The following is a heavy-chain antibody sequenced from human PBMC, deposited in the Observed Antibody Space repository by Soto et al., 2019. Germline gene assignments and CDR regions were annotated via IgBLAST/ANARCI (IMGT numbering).Heavy chain of an antibody. CDR1: GGSISSGGYY. D-gene: IGHD2-8*01. V-gene: IGHV4-31*03. CDR2: IYYSGST. CDR3: ARGAPVRFDP. Sequence: SETLSLTCTVSGGSISSGGYYWSWIRQHPGKGLEWIGYIYYSGSTYYNPSLKSRVTISVDTSKNQFSLKLSSVTAADTAVYYCARGAPVRFDPWGQGTLVTVSS. J-gene: IGHJ5*02.